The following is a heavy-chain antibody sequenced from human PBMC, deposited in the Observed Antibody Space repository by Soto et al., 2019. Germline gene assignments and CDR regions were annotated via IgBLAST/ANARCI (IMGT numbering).Heavy chain of an antibody. CDR2: ISDSGTTI. CDR1: EFTFSSFE. Sequence: PGGPLRLSCVASEFTFSSFEMNCVRHSPGKGLEWVSHISDSGTTIYYTDSVQGRFTISRDNAKKSLYLQMNSLRVEDSGVYYCVRFGGAAAGPGDYWGQGTLVTVSS. D-gene: IGHD6-13*01. V-gene: IGHV3-48*03. J-gene: IGHJ4*02. CDR3: VRFGGAAAGPGDY.